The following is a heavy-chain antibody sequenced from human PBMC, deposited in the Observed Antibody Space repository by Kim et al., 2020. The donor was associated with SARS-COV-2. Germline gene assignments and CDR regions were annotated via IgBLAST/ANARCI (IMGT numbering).Heavy chain of an antibody. CDR2: ISSDGTTT. D-gene: IGHD2-2*01. Sequence: GSLRLSCAASGFTFSSFWMHWVRQAPGKGLVWVSRISSDGTTTNYADSVKGRFTISRDNADNTLYLQMNSLRAEDTAFYYCTRSTYVASRHESWGQGTLVTVSS. CDR3: TRSTYVASRHES. CDR1: GFTFSSFW. J-gene: IGHJ5*02. V-gene: IGHV3-74*01.